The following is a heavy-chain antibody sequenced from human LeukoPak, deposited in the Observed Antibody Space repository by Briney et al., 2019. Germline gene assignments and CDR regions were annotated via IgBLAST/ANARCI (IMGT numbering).Heavy chain of an antibody. CDR1: GFTFSNYG. CDR3: ARGGHCTTTSCSNYDGMDV. D-gene: IGHD2-2*01. CDR2: TWYDGSNK. J-gene: IGHJ6*02. Sequence: GGSLRLSCAASGFTFSNYGMHWVRQAPGKGLEWVAATWYDGSNKYYADSVKGRFTISRDNSKNTLYLQMNSLRAEDTAVYFCARGGHCTTTSCSNYDGMDVWGQGTTLTVSS. V-gene: IGHV3-33*01.